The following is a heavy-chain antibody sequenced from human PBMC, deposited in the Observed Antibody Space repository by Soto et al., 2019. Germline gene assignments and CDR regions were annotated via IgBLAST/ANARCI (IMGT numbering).Heavy chain of an antibody. V-gene: IGHV1-2*02. Sequence: ASVKVSCKASGYTFTGYYMHWVRQAPGQGLEWMGWINPNSGGTNYAQKFQGRVTMTRDTSISTAYTELSRLRSDDTAVYYCASLGRYCSGGSCYLYYYYGMDAWGQGTTVTVSS. CDR2: INPNSGGT. D-gene: IGHD2-15*01. CDR1: GYTFTGYY. J-gene: IGHJ6*02. CDR3: ASLGRYCSGGSCYLYYYYGMDA.